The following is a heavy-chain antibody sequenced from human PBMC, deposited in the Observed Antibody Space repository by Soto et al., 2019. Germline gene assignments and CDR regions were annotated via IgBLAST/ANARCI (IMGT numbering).Heavy chain of an antibody. CDR3: ARRVARYCSSTSCPYIDY. V-gene: IGHV4-34*01. CDR1: GGSFSGYY. J-gene: IGHJ4*02. D-gene: IGHD2-2*01. CDR2: INHSGST. Sequence: SETLSLTCAVYGGSFSGYYWSWIRQPPRKGLEWIGEINHSGSTNYNPSLKSRVTISVDTSKNQFSLKLSSVTAADTAVYYCARRVARYCSSTSCPYIDYWGQGTLVTVSS.